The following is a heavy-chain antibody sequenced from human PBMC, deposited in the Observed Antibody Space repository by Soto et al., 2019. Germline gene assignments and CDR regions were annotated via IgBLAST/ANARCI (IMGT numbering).Heavy chain of an antibody. D-gene: IGHD3-10*01. CDR2: IWYDGSNK. CDR1: GFTFSSYG. J-gene: IGHJ4*02. CDR3: ARARSGSYIFGGYFDY. Sequence: QVQLVESGGGVVQPGRSLRLSCAASGFTFSSYGMHWVRQAPGKGLEWVAVIWYDGSNKYYADSVKGRFTISRDNSKNTLYLQMNSLRAEDTAVYYCARARSGSYIFGGYFDYWGQGTPVTVSS. V-gene: IGHV3-33*01.